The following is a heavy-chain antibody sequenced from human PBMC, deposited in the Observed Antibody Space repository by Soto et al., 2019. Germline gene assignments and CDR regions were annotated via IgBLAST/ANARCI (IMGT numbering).Heavy chain of an antibody. D-gene: IGHD3-22*01. CDR1: GYSFTSYW. Sequence: GESLKISCRGSGYSFTSYWIGWVRQMPGKGLEWMGIIYPGDSDTRYSPSFQGQVTISADKSISTAYLQWSSLKASDTAMYYCARQYYYDSSGYYPEWYFDLWGRGTLVTVSS. CDR3: ARQYYYDSSGYYPEWYFDL. V-gene: IGHV5-51*01. J-gene: IGHJ2*01. CDR2: IYPGDSDT.